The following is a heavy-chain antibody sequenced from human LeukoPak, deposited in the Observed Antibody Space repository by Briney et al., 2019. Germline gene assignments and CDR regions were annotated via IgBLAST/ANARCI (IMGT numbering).Heavy chain of an antibody. CDR1: ARTFSSYA. J-gene: IGHJ4*02. V-gene: IGHV1-69*01. CDR3: ARDRFYCSGGSCYSEYFDY. D-gene: IGHD2-15*01. Sequence: GSSVKVSCKASARTFSSYAISWVRQAPGQGLEWMGGIIPIFGTANYAQKFQGRVTITADESTSTDYMELSSLRYEDTAVYYCARDRFYCSGGSCYSEYFDYWGQGTLVTVSS. CDR2: IIPIFGTA.